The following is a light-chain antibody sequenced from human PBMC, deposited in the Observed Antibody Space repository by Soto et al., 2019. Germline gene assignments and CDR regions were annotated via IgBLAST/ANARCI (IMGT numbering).Light chain of an antibody. J-gene: IGKJ1*01. CDR3: QHYSLYSPWT. CDR2: AAS. Sequence: ASVGYRVRITCRTRQSIGNHLNWYQQNPGKAPEVLICAASNLQSGVQSRFSGSGSGTEFTLNISSLHPDDSATYYCQHYSLYSPWTFGQGTKVDIK. V-gene: IGKV1-39*01. CDR1: QSIGNH.